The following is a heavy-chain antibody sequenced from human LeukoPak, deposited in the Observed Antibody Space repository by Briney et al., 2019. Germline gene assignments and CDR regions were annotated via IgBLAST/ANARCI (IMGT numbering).Heavy chain of an antibody. CDR2: INPNSGGT. D-gene: IGHD6-13*01. Sequence: ASVKVSCKASGYTFTSYDINWVRQAPGQGLEWMGWINPNSGGTNYAQKFQGRVTMTRDTSISTAYMELSRLRSDDTAVYYCTRDKGYSSSWFAQVFDYWGQGTLVTVSS. V-gene: IGHV1-2*02. J-gene: IGHJ4*02. CDR3: TRDKGYSSSWFAQVFDY. CDR1: GYTFTSYD.